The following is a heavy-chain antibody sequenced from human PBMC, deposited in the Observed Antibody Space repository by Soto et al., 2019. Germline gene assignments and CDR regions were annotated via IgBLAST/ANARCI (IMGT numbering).Heavy chain of an antibody. CDR3: ARGFWFGDHAPFDY. CDR2: IIPIFGTA. V-gene: IGHV1-69*13. D-gene: IGHD3-10*01. Sequence: SVKVSCKASGGTFSSYAISWVRQAPGQGLEWMGGIIPIFGTANYAQKFQGRVTITADESTSTAYMELSSLRSEDTAVYYCARGFWFGDHAPFDYWGQGTLVTVSS. J-gene: IGHJ4*02. CDR1: GGTFSSYA.